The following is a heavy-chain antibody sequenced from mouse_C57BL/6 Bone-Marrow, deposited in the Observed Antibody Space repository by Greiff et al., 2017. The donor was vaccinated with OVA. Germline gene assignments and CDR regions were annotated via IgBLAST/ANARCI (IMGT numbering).Heavy chain of an antibody. CDR3: ARENLTHYAMDY. CDR1: GYTFISYW. Sequence: QVQLQQPGTELVKPGASVKLSCKASGYTFISYWMHWVKQRPGQGLEWIGNINPSNGGTNYNEKFKSKATLTVDKSSSTAYMQLSSLTSEDSAVYYCARENLTHYAMDYWGQGTSVTVSS. CDR2: INPSNGGT. V-gene: IGHV1-53*01. D-gene: IGHD1-1*01. J-gene: IGHJ4*01.